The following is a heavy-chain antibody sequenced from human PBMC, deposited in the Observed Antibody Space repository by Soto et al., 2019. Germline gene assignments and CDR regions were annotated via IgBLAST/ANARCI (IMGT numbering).Heavy chain of an antibody. V-gene: IGHV5-51*01. J-gene: IGHJ6*02. Sequence: PGESLKISCKGSGYSFTSYWIGWVRQMPGKGLEWMGIIYPGDSDTRYSPSFQGQVTISADKSISTAYLQWSSLKASDTAMYYCARQSCSSTSCRNYYYYYGMDVWGQGTKVTVSS. CDR3: ARQSCSSTSCRNYYYYYGMDV. CDR2: IYPGDSDT. CDR1: GYSFTSYW. D-gene: IGHD2-2*01.